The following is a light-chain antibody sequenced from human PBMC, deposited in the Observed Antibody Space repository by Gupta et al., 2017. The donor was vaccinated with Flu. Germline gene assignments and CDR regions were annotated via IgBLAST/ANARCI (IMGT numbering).Light chain of an antibody. Sequence: QLVLTQSPSASASLGASVKLTCTLSSGHSSYAIAWHQQQPEKGPQYLMKLNSDGSHSKGDGIPDRFSGSSSGAERYLTISSLRSEDEADYYCQTWGTGILVFGGGTKLTVL. J-gene: IGLJ2*01. V-gene: IGLV4-69*01. CDR1: SGHSSYA. CDR2: LNSDGSH. CDR3: QTWGTGILV.